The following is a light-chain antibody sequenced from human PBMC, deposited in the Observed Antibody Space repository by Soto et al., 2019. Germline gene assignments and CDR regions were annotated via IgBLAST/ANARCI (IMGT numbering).Light chain of an antibody. V-gene: IGLV1-44*01. J-gene: IGLJ2*01. CDR3: AAGADSLNGHVV. CDR1: SSNIGSNN. CDR2: NNY. Sequence: QSVLTQPPSASGTPGQRVTISCAGSSSNIGSNNVNWYHQLPRAATQLLIYNNYQRPSGVPDRFSGSKSGSSASLAISGPQSEDEADYYCAAGADSLNGHVVFGGGTQLTVL.